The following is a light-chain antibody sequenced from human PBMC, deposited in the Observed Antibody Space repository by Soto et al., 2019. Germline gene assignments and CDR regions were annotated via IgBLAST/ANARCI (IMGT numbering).Light chain of an antibody. CDR1: QSISSY. J-gene: IGKJ2*01. V-gene: IGKV1-39*01. CDR3: QQSYSTPQT. CDR2: AAS. Sequence: DIQMTQSPSSLSASVGDRVTITCRASQSISSYLNWYQQKPGKAPKLLIYAASSLQSGVPSRFSGSGSGTDFTLTISSLQPEDFATYYCQQSYSTPQTFGQGTKLDSK.